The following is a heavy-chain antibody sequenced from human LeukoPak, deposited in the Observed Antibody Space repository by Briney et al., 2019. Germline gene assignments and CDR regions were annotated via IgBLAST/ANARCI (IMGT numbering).Heavy chain of an antibody. V-gene: IGHV3-9*01. J-gene: IGHJ4*02. CDR2: ISWNSGSI. CDR1: GFTFDDYA. Sequence: SLRLSCAASGFTFDDYAMHWVRQAPGKGLEWVSGISWNSGSIGYADSVKGRFTISRDNAKNSLYLQMNSLRAEGTALYYCAKQILGSGYYYLDYWGQGTLVTVSS. D-gene: IGHD3-22*01. CDR3: AKQILGSGYYYLDY.